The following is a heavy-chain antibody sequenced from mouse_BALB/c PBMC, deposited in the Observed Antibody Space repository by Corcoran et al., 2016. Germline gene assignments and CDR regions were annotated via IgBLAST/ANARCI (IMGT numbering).Heavy chain of an antibody. CDR2: IDPFNGGT. CDR1: GYSFTSYY. V-gene: IGHV1S135*01. D-gene: IGHD2-1*01. J-gene: IGHJ3*01. Sequence: EIQLQQSGPELMKPGASVKISCKASGYSFTSYYMHWVKQSHGKSLEWIGYIDPFNGGTSYNQKFKGKATLTVDKSSSTAYMHLSSLTSEDSAVYYCARSEVYYGNYGGFANWGQGTLVTVAA. CDR3: ARSEVYYGNYGGFAN.